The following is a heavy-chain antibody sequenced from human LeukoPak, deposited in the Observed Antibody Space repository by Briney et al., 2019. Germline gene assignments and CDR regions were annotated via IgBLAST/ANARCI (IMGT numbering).Heavy chain of an antibody. CDR1: GFTVSSNY. CDR2: IYSGGST. Sequence: GGSLRLSCAASGFTVSSNYMSWVRQAPGKGLEWVSVIYSGGSTYYADSVKGRFTISRDNAKNSLYLQMDSLRAEDTAVYYCAREVGDGYPWEDYYFDYWGQGTLVTVSS. CDR3: AREVGDGYPWEDYYFDY. J-gene: IGHJ4*02. D-gene: IGHD5-24*01. V-gene: IGHV3-53*01.